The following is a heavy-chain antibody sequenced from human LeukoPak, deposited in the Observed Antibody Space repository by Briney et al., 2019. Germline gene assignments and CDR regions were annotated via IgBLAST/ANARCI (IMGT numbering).Heavy chain of an antibody. V-gene: IGHV4-31*03. CDR2: ISGSGST. J-gene: IGHJ4*02. CDR1: GDSISRGGDY. D-gene: IGHD3-10*01. Sequence: SQTPSLTCSVSGDSISRGGDYWTWIRQHPEKGLEWIGYISGSGSTYYSPSLRSRVTVSADTSKNQFSLKLTSVTAADTAVFYCARVPIIRGVIEDWGQGTLVSVSS. CDR3: ARVPIIRGVIED.